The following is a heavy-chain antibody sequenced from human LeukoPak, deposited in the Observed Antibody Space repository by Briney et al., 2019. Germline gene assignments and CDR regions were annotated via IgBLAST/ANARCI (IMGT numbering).Heavy chain of an antibody. CDR1: GFTFTSSA. V-gene: IGHV1-58*02. D-gene: IGHD3-22*01. CDR2: IVVGSGNT. CDR3: AADRYDSSGYYHFDY. J-gene: IGHJ4*02. Sequence: SVKVSCKASGFTFTSSAMQWVRQARGQRLEWIGWIVVGSGNTNYAQKFQERVTITRDMSTSTAYMELSRLRSEDTAVYYCAADRYDSSGYYHFDYWGQGTLVTVSS.